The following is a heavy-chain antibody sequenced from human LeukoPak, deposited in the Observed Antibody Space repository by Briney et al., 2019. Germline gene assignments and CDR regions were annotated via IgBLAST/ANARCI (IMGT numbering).Heavy chain of an antibody. CDR3: ATNTMFRGIHAFDI. J-gene: IGHJ3*02. V-gene: IGHV5-51*01. D-gene: IGHD3-10*01. CDR2: IYPGDSDT. CDR1: GYTFTTSW. Sequence: GESLRISCQGFGYTFTTSWIGWVRQLPGKGLGWMGIIYPGDSDTRYSPSFQGQVTISADKSISTAYLQWSSLKASDSAMYYCATNTMFRGIHAFDIWGQGTMVTVSS.